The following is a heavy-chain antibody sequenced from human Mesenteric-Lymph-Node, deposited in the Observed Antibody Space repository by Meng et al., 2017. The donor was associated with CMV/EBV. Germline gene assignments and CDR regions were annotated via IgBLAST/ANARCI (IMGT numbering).Heavy chain of an antibody. Sequence: SVKVSCKASGGTFSSYTISWVRQAPGQGLEWMGRIIPILGIANYAQKFQGRVTITADKSTSTAYMELSSLRSEDTAVYYCARSRYYDFWSGYYSGWFDPWGQGTLVTVSS. V-gene: IGHV1-69*02. D-gene: IGHD3-3*01. CDR1: GGTFSSYT. CDR2: IIPILGIA. J-gene: IGHJ5*02. CDR3: ARSRYYDFWSGYYSGWFDP.